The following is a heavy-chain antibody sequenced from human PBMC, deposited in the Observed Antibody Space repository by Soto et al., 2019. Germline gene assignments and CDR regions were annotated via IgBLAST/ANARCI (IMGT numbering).Heavy chain of an antibody. D-gene: IGHD4-17*01. J-gene: IGHJ2*01. CDR2: VYYSWNT. Sequence: KGMEGNGYVYYSWNTKYNPSLKSRVTISVDTSKNQFSLKLGSVTAADTAVYYCAKLPWGDYRCVSALRGHRTPVTVSS. V-gene: IGHV4-61*07. CDR3: AKLPWGDYRCVSAL.